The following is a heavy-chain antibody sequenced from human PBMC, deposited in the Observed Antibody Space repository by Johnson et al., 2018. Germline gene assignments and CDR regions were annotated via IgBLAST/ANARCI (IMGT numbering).Heavy chain of an antibody. CDR3: ASNGLVVVPAAIKGGGCYYYGSDV. Sequence: QVQLVESGAEVKKPGSSVKVSCKASGGTFSSYAISWVRQAPGHGLEWMGGIIPIFGTANYAQKFQGRVTLTADESTSSAYMELSRLRSEGTAVYYCASNGLVVVPAAIKGGGCYYYGSDVGGQGTTVTVSS. D-gene: IGHD2-2*02. CDR2: IIPIFGTA. V-gene: IGHV1-69*01. J-gene: IGHJ6*02. CDR1: GGTFSSYA.